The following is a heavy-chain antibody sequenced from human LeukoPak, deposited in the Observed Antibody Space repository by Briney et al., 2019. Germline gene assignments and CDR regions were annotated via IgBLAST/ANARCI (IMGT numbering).Heavy chain of an antibody. CDR3: ARELGIAAAGTTGFDY. V-gene: IGHV3-7*03. Sequence: GGSLRLSCAASGFTFSSYWMSWVRQAPGKGLEWVANIKQDGSEKYYVDSVKGRFTISRDDAKNSLYLQMNSLRAEDTAVYYCARELGIAAAGTTGFDYWGQGTLVTVSS. D-gene: IGHD6-13*01. CDR2: IKQDGSEK. CDR1: GFTFSSYW. J-gene: IGHJ4*02.